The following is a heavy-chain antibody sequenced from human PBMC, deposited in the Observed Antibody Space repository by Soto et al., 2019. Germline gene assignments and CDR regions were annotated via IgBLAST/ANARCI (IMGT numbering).Heavy chain of an antibody. CDR3: XRLTGSPGGDYYYGMDV. V-gene: IGHV4-39*01. CDR1: GGSISSSSYY. CDR2: IYYSGST. Sequence: SETLSLTCTVSGGSISSSSYYWGWIRQPPGKGLEWIGSIYYSGSTYYNPSLKSRVTISVDTSKNQFSLKLSSVTAADTAVYYCXRLTGSPGGDYYYGMDVWGPGTTVTVSS. D-gene: IGHD3-16*01. J-gene: IGHJ6*02.